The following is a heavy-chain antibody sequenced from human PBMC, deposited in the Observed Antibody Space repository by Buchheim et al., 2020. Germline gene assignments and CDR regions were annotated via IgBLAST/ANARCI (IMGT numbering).Heavy chain of an antibody. CDR1: GGSVSSGSYY. V-gene: IGHV4-61*01. CDR3: ARAQGTYDFWSGYYPIAEYFQH. Sequence: QVQLQESGPGLVKPSETLSLTRTVSGGSVSSGSYYWSWIRQPPGKGLEWIGYIYYSGSTNHNPSLKSRVTISVDTSKNQFSLKLSSVTAADTAVYYCARAQGTYDFWSGYYPIAEYFQHWGQGTL. CDR2: IYYSGST. J-gene: IGHJ1*01. D-gene: IGHD3-3*01.